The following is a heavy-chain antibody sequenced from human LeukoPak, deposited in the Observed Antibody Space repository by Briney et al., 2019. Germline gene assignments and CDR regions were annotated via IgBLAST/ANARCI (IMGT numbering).Heavy chain of an antibody. CDR2: IYTTGSA. D-gene: IGHD6-13*01. Sequence: SETLSLTCTVSGGSISSGPYYWSWIRQPAGKGLEWIGRIYTTGSANYNPSLKSRLTISVDTSKNQFSLRLTSVTAADTAVYYCAREVAAAGTLWFDSWGRGTLVTVSS. CDR1: GGSISSGPYY. V-gene: IGHV4-61*02. CDR3: AREVAAAGTLWFDS. J-gene: IGHJ5*01.